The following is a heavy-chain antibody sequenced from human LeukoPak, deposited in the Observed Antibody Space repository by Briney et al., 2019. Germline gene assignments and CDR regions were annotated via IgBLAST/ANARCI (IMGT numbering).Heavy chain of an antibody. D-gene: IGHD1-14*01. J-gene: IGHJ4*02. CDR1: GFTFGGYG. V-gene: IGHV3-33*01. CDR2: IAYDGSRA. CDR3: TRYNNDHFDY. Sequence: PGGSLRLSCAGSGFTFGGYGMPWFRQTPAKGLEGVAVIAYDGSRAFYADSVKGRFTISRDNSKNTMSVQMDDLRAEDTAVYYCTRYNNDHFDYWGQGTLVTVSS.